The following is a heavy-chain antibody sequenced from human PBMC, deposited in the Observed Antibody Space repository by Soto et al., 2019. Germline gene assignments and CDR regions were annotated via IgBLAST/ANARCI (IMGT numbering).Heavy chain of an antibody. Sequence: QVQLVESGGGVVQPGRSLRLSCAASGFTFSSYGMHWVRQAPGKGLEWVAVISYDGSNKYYADSVKGRFTISRDNSKNTLYLQMNSLRAEDTAVYYCAKGEYRSSWSASEYYYYYGMDVWGQGTTVTVSS. V-gene: IGHV3-30*18. CDR2: ISYDGSNK. CDR3: AKGEYRSSWSASEYYYYYGMDV. J-gene: IGHJ6*02. D-gene: IGHD6-13*01. CDR1: GFTFSSYG.